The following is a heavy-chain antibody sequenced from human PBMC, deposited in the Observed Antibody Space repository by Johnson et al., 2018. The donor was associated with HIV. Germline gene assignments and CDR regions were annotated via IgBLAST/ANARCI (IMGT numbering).Heavy chain of an antibody. Sequence: VQLVESGGGLIQPGGSLRLSCAASGFTVSSNYMSWVRQAPGKGLEWVGRIKSKTDGGTADYAAPVTGRFTISRDESKNTLYLQMNSLKTEDTAVYYCTKGTSWYGAITFDIWGQGTMVTVSS. D-gene: IGHD6-13*01. CDR2: IKSKTDGGTA. J-gene: IGHJ3*02. V-gene: IGHV3-15*01. CDR3: TKGTSWYGAITFDI. CDR1: GFTVSSNY.